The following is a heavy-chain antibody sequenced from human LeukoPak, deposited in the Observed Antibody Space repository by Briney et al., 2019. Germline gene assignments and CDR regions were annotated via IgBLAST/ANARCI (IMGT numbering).Heavy chain of an antibody. Sequence: GGSLRLSCAASGFTFGSYAMSWVRQAPGQGLEWVSSISSSGIGTYYADSVKGRFTLSRDNSKNTLYLQMNSLRAEDTAVYYCAKLVTHFDYWGQGTLVTVSS. CDR2: ISSSGIGT. V-gene: IGHV3-23*01. D-gene: IGHD4-23*01. CDR1: GFTFGSYA. CDR3: AKLVTHFDY. J-gene: IGHJ4*02.